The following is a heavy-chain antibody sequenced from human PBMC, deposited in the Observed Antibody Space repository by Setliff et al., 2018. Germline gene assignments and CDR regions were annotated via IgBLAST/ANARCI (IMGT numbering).Heavy chain of an antibody. D-gene: IGHD3-10*01. CDR2: IHYSGST. J-gene: IGHJ6*03. CDR1: GASISSSRDY. CDR3: ARHKSNGSGSYPSLYMDV. Sequence: LSPTCTVSGASISSSRDYWGWVRQPPGKGLECIGSIHYSGSTNYNPSLKSRVTISVDTSKNQFSLKLSSVTAADTAVYYCARHKSNGSGSYPSLYMDVWGKGIMVTVSS. V-gene: IGHV4-39*01.